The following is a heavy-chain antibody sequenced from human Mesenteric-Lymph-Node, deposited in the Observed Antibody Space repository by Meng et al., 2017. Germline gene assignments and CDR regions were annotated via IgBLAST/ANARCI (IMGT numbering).Heavy chain of an antibody. J-gene: IGHJ4*02. D-gene: IGHD3-10*01. CDR1: GFSLSTSGMC. CDR2: IDWDDDK. Sequence: SGPTLVKPTQTLTLTCTFSGFSLSTSGMCVSWLRQPPGKALEWLELIDWDDDKYYSTSLKTRLTISKDTSKSQVVLTMTNMDPVDTATYYCTRTYMRASGSLNFDYWGQGTLVTVSS. CDR3: TRTYMRASGSLNFDY. V-gene: IGHV2-70*01.